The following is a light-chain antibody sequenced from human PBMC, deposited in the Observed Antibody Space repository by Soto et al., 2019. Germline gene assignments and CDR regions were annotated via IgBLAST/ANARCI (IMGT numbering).Light chain of an antibody. CDR1: SSDVGGYNY. CDR3: SLYTSSSTVV. V-gene: IGLV2-18*01. CDR2: EVS. J-gene: IGLJ2*01. Sequence: QSALTQPPSASGPPGQSVTISCTGTSSDVGGYNYVSWYQQPPGTAPKLMIYEVSNRPSGVPDRFSGSKSGNTASLTISGLQAEDEADYYCSLYTSSSTVVFGGGTKLTVL.